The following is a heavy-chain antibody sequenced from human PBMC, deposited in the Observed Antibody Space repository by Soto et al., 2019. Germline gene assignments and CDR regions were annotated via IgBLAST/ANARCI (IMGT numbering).Heavy chain of an antibody. CDR3: ARGIAAAGTATSDFDY. D-gene: IGHD6-13*01. J-gene: IGHJ4*02. CDR2: ISYDGSNK. CDR1: GFTFSSYA. Sequence: PGGSLRLSCAASGFTFSSYAMHWVCQAPGKGLEWVAVISYDGSNKYYADSVKGRFTISRDNSKNTLYLQMNSLRAEDTAVYYCARGIAAAGTATSDFDYWGQGTLVTVSS. V-gene: IGHV3-30-3*01.